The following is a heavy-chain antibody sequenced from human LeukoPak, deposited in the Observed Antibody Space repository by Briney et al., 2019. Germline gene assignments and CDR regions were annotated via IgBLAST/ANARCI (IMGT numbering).Heavy chain of an antibody. Sequence: PGGSLRLSCAASGFTFDDYGMSWVRQAPGKGLEWVSGINWNGGSTGYADSVKGRFTISRDNAKNSLYLQMNSLKTEDTAVYYCAIFGVVIRWFDPWGQGTLVTVSS. V-gene: IGHV3-20*04. CDR3: AIFGVVIRWFDP. J-gene: IGHJ5*02. D-gene: IGHD3-3*01. CDR2: INWNGGST. CDR1: GFTFDDYG.